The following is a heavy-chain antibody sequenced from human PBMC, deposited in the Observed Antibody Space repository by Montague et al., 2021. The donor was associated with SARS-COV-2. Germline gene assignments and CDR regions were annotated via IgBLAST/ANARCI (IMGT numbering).Heavy chain of an antibody. CDR1: GLTFSIYS. D-gene: IGHD5-18*01. J-gene: IGHJ6*02. CDR3: ATSYGSVVSYYYYGMDV. V-gene: IGHV3-21*01. Sequence: SLRLSCAASGLTFSIYSMNWVRQAPGKGLEWVSSISRSSSYIYYADSVKGRFTISRDNAKNSLYLQMNSLRAEDMAVYFCATSYGSVVSYYYYGMDVWGQGTTVTVSS. CDR2: ISRSSSYI.